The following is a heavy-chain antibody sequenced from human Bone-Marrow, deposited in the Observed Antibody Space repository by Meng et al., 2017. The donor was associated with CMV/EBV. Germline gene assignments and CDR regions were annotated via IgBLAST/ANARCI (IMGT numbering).Heavy chain of an antibody. D-gene: IGHD6-19*01. CDR3: TTFSLSSGWYYFDC. J-gene: IGHJ4*02. CDR2: IKSKTGGGTI. V-gene: IGHV3-15*01. CDR1: GFTFSNAW. Sequence: GESLKISCAASGFTFSNAWMSWVRQAPGKGLEWVGRIKSKTGGGTIDYAAPVIGRFTISRGDSKNTLYLQMNSLKTEDTAVYYCTTFSLSSGWYYFDCWGQGTLVTVSS.